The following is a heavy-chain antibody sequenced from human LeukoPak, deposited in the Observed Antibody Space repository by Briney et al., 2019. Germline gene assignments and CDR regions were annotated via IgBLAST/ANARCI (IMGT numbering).Heavy chain of an antibody. CDR1: GYTFTSYY. CDR2: INPSGGST. CDR3: ARDAGYYDSSGYYPDY. D-gene: IGHD3-22*01. J-gene: IGHJ4*02. Sequence: ASVTVSCKASGYTFTSYYMHWVRQAPGQGLEWMGIINPSGGSTSYAQKFQGRVTMTRDTSTSTVYMELSSLRSEDTAVYYCARDAGYYDSSGYYPDYWGQGTLVTVSS. V-gene: IGHV1-46*01.